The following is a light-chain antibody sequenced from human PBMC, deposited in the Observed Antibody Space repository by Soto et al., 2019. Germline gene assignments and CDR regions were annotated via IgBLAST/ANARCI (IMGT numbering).Light chain of an antibody. CDR1: QSVSSY. J-gene: IGKJ2*01. Sequence: EIVLTQSPATLSLSPGARATLSCRSSQSVSSYLAWYQQKPGQAPRLLIYDASNRATGIPARFSGSGSGTDFTLTISSLEPEDFAVYYCQQRSNWPPTFGQGTKLEIK. V-gene: IGKV3-11*01. CDR3: QQRSNWPPT. CDR2: DAS.